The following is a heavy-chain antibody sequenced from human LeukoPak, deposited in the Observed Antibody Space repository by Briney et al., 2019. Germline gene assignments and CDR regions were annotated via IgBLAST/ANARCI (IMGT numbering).Heavy chain of an antibody. CDR1: GFTFSSYS. CDR3: ARDQLFCTGGTCYKDY. V-gene: IGHV3-21*01. CDR2: ISISSSYI. Sequence: GGSLRLSCAASGFTFSSYSMNWVRQAPGKGLEWASSISISSSYIYYADSVKGRFTISTDNAKNTLYLQMNRLRAEDTAVYYCARDQLFCTGGTCYKDYWGQGTLVTVSS. D-gene: IGHD2-15*01. J-gene: IGHJ4*02.